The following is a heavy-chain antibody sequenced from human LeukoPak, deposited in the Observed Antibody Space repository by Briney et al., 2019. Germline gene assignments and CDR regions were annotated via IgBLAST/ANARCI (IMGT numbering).Heavy chain of an antibody. CDR1: GFTFSSYA. CDR2: ISYDGSNK. D-gene: IGHD2-21*02. V-gene: IGHV3-30-3*01. J-gene: IGHJ4*02. Sequence: GGSLRLSCAASGFTFSSYAIHWVRQAPGKGLEWVAVISYDGSNKYYADSVKGRFTISRDNSKNTLYLQMNSLRAEDTAVYYCARAVPSYCGGDCYPTDYWGQGTLVTVSS. CDR3: ARAVPSYCGGDCYPTDY.